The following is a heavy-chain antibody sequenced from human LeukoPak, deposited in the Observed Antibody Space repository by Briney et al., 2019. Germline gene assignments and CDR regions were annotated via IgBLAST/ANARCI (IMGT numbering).Heavy chain of an antibody. V-gene: IGHV1-2*02. J-gene: IGHJ6*02. D-gene: IGHD4-17*01. CDR3: ARGFNGDYYYYGMDV. CDR1: RYSFLDYF. Sequence: GASVKVSCKASRYSFLDYFMYWVRQAPGQGLEWMGWINPNSGDTKYAQKFQGRVTMTRDTSISTACMELSRLRSDDTAVYYCARGFNGDYYYYGMDVWGRGTTVTVSS. CDR2: INPNSGDT.